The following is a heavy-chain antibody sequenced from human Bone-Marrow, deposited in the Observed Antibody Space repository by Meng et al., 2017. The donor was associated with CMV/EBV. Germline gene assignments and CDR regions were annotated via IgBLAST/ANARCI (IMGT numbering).Heavy chain of an antibody. CDR2: ISYDGSNK. J-gene: IGHJ6*02. D-gene: IGHD5-18*01. Sequence: GGSLRLSCAASGFTFSSYAMHWVRQAPGKGLEWVAVISYDGSNKYYADSVKGRFTISRDNSKNTLYLQMNSLRAEDTAVYYCAKDLAYSYVIHYYYYGMDVWGQGTTVTVS. CDR3: AKDLAYSYVIHYYYYGMDV. CDR1: GFTFSSYA. V-gene: IGHV3-30-3*01.